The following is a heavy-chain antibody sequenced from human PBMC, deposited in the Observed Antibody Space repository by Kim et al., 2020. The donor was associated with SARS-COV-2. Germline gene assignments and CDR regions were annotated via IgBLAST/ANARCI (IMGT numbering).Heavy chain of an antibody. CDR2: ISTKAKSYAT. D-gene: IGHD1-1*01. CDR1: GFTFSGSN. CDR3: TSLTTTGETY. V-gene: IGHV3-73*01. Sequence: GGSLRLSCAASGFTFSGSNIHWVRQAYGKGLEWVGRISTKAKSYATAYGASVKGRFTISRDDSKNTAYLQMNSLRAEDTAVYYCTSLTTTGETYWGRGTLVTVSS. J-gene: IGHJ4*02.